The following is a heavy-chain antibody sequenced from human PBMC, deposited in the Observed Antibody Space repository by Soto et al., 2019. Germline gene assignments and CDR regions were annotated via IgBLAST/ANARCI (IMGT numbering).Heavy chain of an antibody. CDR3: AKASYFSEKTSYYAKSFKWCDP. CDR2: ISYDGDNK. Sequence: QVQLLESGGGVVQSGRSLRLSCAASGFTFSGSEMHWVRQAPGKGLEWVAFISYDGDNKYYADYVKGRFSVSRDNSWNPPHIHMDSLSSEETAVYYCAKASYFSEKTSYYAKSFKWCDPWGQGTLLTVSS. D-gene: IGHD3-16*01. J-gene: IGHJ5*02. V-gene: IGHV3-30*14. CDR1: GFTFSGSE.